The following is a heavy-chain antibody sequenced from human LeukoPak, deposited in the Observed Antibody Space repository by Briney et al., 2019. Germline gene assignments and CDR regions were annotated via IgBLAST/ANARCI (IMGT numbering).Heavy chain of an antibody. CDR3: ARRGIMITFGGVIVPNWFDP. Sequence: PSETLSLTCAVYGGSFSGYYWSWIRQPPGKGLEWIGEINHSGSTNYNPSLKSRVTISVDTSKNQFSLKLSSVTAADTAVYYCARRGIMITFGGVIVPNWFDPWGQGTLVTVSS. CDR1: GGSFSGYY. CDR2: INHSGST. J-gene: IGHJ5*02. V-gene: IGHV4-34*01. D-gene: IGHD3-16*02.